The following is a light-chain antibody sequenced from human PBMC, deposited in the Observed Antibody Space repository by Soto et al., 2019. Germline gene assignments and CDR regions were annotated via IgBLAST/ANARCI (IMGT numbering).Light chain of an antibody. Sequence: QSVLTQPPSASGTPGQRVTISCSGSTSNIGSTSNIGSDYVYWYHQLPGTAPKLVVSGNGNRPSGVPDRLSASKSGTSASLAITGLQAEDEGHYYCQSYDKRLTAYVFGTGTKLTVL. CDR1: TSNIGSTSNIGSDY. CDR3: QSYDKRLTAYV. V-gene: IGLV1-40*01. CDR2: GNG. J-gene: IGLJ1*01.